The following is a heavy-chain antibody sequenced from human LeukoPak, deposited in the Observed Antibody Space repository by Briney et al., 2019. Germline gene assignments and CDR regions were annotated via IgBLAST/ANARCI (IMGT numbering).Heavy chain of an antibody. CDR1: GGSFSGYY. V-gene: IGHV4-34*01. CDR2: INHSGST. CDR3: ARDHGWSGFNWFDP. D-gene: IGHD3-3*01. Sequence: PSETLSLTCAVYGGSFSGYYWSWIRQPPGKGLEWIGEINHSGSTNYNPSLKSRVTISVDTSKNQFSLKMTSVTAADTAIYYCARDHGWSGFNWFDPWGQGTLVTVSS. J-gene: IGHJ5*02.